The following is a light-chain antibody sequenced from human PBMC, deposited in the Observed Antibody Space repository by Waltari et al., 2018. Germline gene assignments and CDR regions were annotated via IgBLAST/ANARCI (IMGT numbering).Light chain of an antibody. CDR1: QSISSY. CDR3: QQSYSTPT. V-gene: IGKV1-39*01. Sequence: DIQLNQSPSSLSASVGDRVTITCRASQSISSYLNWYQQKPWKAPKLLIYAASSLQSGVPSRCSGSGSGTDFTLTISSLQPEGFATYYCQQSYSTPTFGQGTRLEIK. J-gene: IGKJ5*01. CDR2: AAS.